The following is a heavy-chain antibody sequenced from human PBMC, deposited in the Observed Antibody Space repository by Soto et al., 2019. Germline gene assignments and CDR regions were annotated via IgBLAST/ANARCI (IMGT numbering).Heavy chain of an antibody. J-gene: IGHJ3*02. D-gene: IGHD6-19*01. CDR3: ARDTAVAGTDAFDI. CDR2: ISSSSSII. Sequence: EVQLVESGGGLVQPGGSLRLSCAASGFTFSSYSMNWVRQAPGKGLEWVSYISSSSSIIYYADSVKGRFTISRNNAKNSLYLQMNSLRAEDTAVYYCARDTAVAGTDAFDIWGQGTMVTVSS. V-gene: IGHV3-48*01. CDR1: GFTFSSYS.